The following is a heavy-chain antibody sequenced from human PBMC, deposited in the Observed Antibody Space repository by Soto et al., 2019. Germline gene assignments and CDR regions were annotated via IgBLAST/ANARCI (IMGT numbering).Heavy chain of an antibody. V-gene: IGHV4-39*01. D-gene: IGHD4-17*01. CDR1: GGAISSSSYY. J-gene: IGHJ6*03. CDR3: ARHRYGDSYYYYYYMAV. Sequence: SETLSLTSTVFGGAISSSSYYRVCIRQPPGKGQERIGSIYYSGSTYYNPSLKSRVTISVDTSKNQFSLKLSSVTAADTAVYYCARHRYGDSYYYYYYMAVWGKGTTVTVSS. CDR2: IYYSGST.